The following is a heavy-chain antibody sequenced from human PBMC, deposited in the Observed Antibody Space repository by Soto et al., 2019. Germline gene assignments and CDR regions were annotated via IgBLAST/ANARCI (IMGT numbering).Heavy chain of an antibody. CDR3: ARAGAAPYYYYGLDV. J-gene: IGHJ6*02. Sequence: QMMQSGTEVKKPGASVRVSCKTSGYTFSAYDIYWVRQAPGQGLEWMGWIRAYNGDTNYAQKFQTRGTMTTDKSTDTAYMDLRSLTSDDTAIYYCARAGAAPYYYYGLDVWGQGTTVTVSS. V-gene: IGHV1-18*01. CDR1: GYTFSAYD. D-gene: IGHD3-10*01. CDR2: IRAYNGDT.